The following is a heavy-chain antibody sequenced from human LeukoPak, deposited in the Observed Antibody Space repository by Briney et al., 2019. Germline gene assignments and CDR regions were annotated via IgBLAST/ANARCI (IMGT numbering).Heavy chain of an antibody. CDR3: ARDKMRGSVYYVSHFFDY. V-gene: IGHV1-2*02. J-gene: IGHJ4*02. CDR1: EYTFTGYY. Sequence: GASVKVSCTASEYTFTGYYIHWVRQAPGQGLEWMGWINPNNGGTNYAQRFQGRVTMTRDTSISTAYMELSRLTSDDTAVYYCARDKMRGSVYYVSHFFDYWGQGSLLTVSS. D-gene: IGHD3-3*01. CDR2: INPNNGGT.